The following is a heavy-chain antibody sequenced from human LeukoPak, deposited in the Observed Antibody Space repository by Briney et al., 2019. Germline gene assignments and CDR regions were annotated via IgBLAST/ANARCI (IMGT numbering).Heavy chain of an antibody. CDR1: GGSISSYY. V-gene: IGHV4-59*08. D-gene: IGHD2-21*02. Sequence: SETLSLTCTVSGGSISSYYWSWIRQPPGKGLEWIGYIYYSGSTNYNPSLKSRVTISVDTSKNQFSLKLSSVTAADTAVYYCARHSPSSLAYCGGDCYPDYWGQGTLVTVSS. CDR3: ARHSPSSLAYCGGDCYPDY. CDR2: IYYSGST. J-gene: IGHJ4*02.